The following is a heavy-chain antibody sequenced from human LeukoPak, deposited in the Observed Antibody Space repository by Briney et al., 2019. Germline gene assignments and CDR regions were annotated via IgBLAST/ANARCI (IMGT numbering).Heavy chain of an antibody. V-gene: IGHV1-69*05. CDR2: IIPIFGTA. CDR3: GVGGSNFFDYAFDI. D-gene: IGHD2-15*01. CDR1: GGTFSRYT. J-gene: IGHJ3*02. Sequence: SVTVSCKACGGTFSRYTISWVGQAPGQGLAWMGGIIPIFGTANYAHKFQGRVTITTDESTSTAYMELSSLRSEDTAVYYCGVGGSNFFDYAFDIWGQGTMVTVSS.